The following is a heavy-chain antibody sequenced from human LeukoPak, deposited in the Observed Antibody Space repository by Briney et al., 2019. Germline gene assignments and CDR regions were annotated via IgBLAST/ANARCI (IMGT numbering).Heavy chain of an antibody. J-gene: IGHJ4*02. CDR2: FYPAGTT. CDR3: VRERTGRGAFDI. CDR1: GFTVSTNY. V-gene: IGHV3-53*01. Sequence: GGSLRLSCAASGFTVSTNYISWVRQAPGTGLEWVSVFYPAGTTYYADSVKGRFTISRDNSENTLSLQMNSLRAEDTAIYYCVRERTGRGAFDIWGQGTLVTISS. D-gene: IGHD3/OR15-3a*01.